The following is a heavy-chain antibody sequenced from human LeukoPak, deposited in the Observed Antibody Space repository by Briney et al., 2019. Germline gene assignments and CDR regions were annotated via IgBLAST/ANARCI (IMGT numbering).Heavy chain of an antibody. V-gene: IGHV4-4*07. CDR3: ARDSLSGVLRYFDWLGGFDP. CDR1: GGSISSYY. CDR2: IYTSGST. J-gene: IGHJ5*02. Sequence: PSATLSLTCTVSGGSISSYYWSWIRQPAGKGLEWIGRIYTSGSTNYNPSLKSRVTMSVDTSKNQFSLKLSSVTAADTAVYYCARDSLSGVLRYFDWLGGFDPWGQGTLVTVSS. D-gene: IGHD3-9*01.